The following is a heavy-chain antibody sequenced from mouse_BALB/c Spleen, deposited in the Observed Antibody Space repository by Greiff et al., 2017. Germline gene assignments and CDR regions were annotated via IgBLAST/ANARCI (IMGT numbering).Heavy chain of an antibody. CDR2: INPSNGGT. CDR3: TRGRGSSWFAY. D-gene: IGHD1-1*01. Sequence: QVQLQQSGAELVKPGASVKLSCKASGYTFTSYYMYWVKQRPGQGLEWIGEINPSNGGTNFNEKFKSMATLTVDKSSSTAYMQLSSLTSEDSAVYYCTRGRGSSWFAYWGQGTLVTVSA. CDR1: GYTFTSYY. J-gene: IGHJ3*01. V-gene: IGHV1S81*02.